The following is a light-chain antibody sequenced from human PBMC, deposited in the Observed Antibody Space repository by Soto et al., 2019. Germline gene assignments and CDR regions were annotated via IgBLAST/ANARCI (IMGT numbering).Light chain of an antibody. Sequence: DIQMTQSPSSLSASVGDRVTITCRASQSISSYLNWYQQKPGKAPKLLIYAASSLQSGVPSRFSGSGSGTDFTLTISSLQSEDFATYYCQQYYSYSEAFGQGTKVDLK. CDR1: QSISSY. CDR3: QQYYSYSEA. CDR2: AAS. J-gene: IGKJ1*01. V-gene: IGKV1-39*01.